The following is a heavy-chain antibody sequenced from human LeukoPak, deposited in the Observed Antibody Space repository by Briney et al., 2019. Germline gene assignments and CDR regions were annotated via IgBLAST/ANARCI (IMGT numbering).Heavy chain of an antibody. CDR1: GFSVSSSGVA. D-gene: IGHD1-1*01. Sequence: SGPTLVKPTETLTLTCTCSGFSVSSSGVAVGWIRQPPGKALEWLGHIYWNDDDRYSTSLRSRLTITRDTSENQVVLKMTNMDPVDTATYYCAHLTTSAYYYDYWGQGTLVTVSS. V-gene: IGHV2-5*01. CDR3: AHLTTSAYYYDY. J-gene: IGHJ4*02. CDR2: IYWNDDD.